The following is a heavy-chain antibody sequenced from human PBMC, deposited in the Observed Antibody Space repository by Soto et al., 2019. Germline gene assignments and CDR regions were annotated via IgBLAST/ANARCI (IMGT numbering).Heavy chain of an antibody. CDR1: GGSISSYY. Sequence: PSETLSLTCTVSGGSISSYYWSWIRQPAGKGLEWIGRIYTSGSTNYNPSLKSRVTMSVDTSKNQFSLKLSSVTAADTAVYYCARVRTDIVVVVASPYYYYGMDVWGQGTTVTVSS. CDR3: ARVRTDIVVVVASPYYYYGMDV. J-gene: IGHJ6*02. V-gene: IGHV4-4*07. CDR2: IYTSGST. D-gene: IGHD2-15*01.